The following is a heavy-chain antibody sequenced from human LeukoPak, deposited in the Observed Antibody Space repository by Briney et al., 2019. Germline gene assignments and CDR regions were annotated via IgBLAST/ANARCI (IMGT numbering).Heavy chain of an antibody. CDR1: GFTFSSYE. CDR3: GTSRWSGIVDS. Sequence: GGSLRLSCAASGFTFSSYEMNWVRQAPGKGLEWVSYISSSGSTIYYADSVKGRFTISRHNAKNTVYLQMNSLRAEDTAVYYCGTSRWSGIVDSWGQGTLVTVSS. D-gene: IGHD3-3*01. V-gene: IGHV3-48*03. CDR2: ISSSGSTI. J-gene: IGHJ5*01.